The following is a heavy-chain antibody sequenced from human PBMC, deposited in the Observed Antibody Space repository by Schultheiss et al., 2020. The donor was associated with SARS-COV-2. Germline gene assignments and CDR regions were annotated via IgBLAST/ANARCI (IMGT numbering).Heavy chain of an antibody. D-gene: IGHD3-10*01. Sequence: GGSLRLSCAASGFNFNDYAMHWVRQAPGKGLEWVSGISWNSGSIGYAESVKGRFTISRDNAKNSLYLQMNSLRAEDTALYYCAKDISPMYYYGSGSLYYYGMDVWGQGTTVTVSS. V-gene: IGHV3-9*01. J-gene: IGHJ6*02. CDR1: GFNFNDYA. CDR3: AKDISPMYYYGSGSLYYYGMDV. CDR2: ISWNSGSI.